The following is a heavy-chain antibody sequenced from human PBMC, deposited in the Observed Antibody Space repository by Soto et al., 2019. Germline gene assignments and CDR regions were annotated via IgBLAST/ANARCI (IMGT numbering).Heavy chain of an antibody. CDR1: GFTFSDYY. V-gene: IGHV3-11*01. D-gene: IGHD3-9*01. Sequence: QVQLVESGLGLVKPGGSLRLSCAASGFTFSDYYMSWIRQAPGKGLEWVSYISSSGSTIYYAASVKGRFTISRDNAKNSLYLQMNSLRAEDTAVYYCAGGTDFDWLFAPLNWGQGTLVTVSS. J-gene: IGHJ4*02. CDR2: ISSSGSTI. CDR3: AGGTDFDWLFAPLN.